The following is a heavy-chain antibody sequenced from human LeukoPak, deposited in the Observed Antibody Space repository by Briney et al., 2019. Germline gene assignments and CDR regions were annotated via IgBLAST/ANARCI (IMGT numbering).Heavy chain of an antibody. Sequence: GGSLRLSCAASGSTFSSYVMRWGRQAPGGGLGRGAVISFDGGTKYYADSVRGGFTISRDNARNSLYLQMNSLRAEDTAVYYCARDGGAYYDILTGYYPSYYFDYWGQGTLVTVSS. CDR3: ARDGGAYYDILTGYYPSYYFDY. D-gene: IGHD3-9*01. CDR2: ISFDGGTK. V-gene: IGHV3-30-3*01. CDR1: GSTFSSYV. J-gene: IGHJ4*02.